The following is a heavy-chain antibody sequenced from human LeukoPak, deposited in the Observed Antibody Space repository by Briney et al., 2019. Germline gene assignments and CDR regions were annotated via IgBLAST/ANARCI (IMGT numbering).Heavy chain of an antibody. V-gene: IGHV3-30*14. Sequence: PGRSLRLSCAASGFTFSRYTMHWVRQAPGKGLEWVAVIPYDGSNEYYADSVKGRFTISRDNSKNPLYFQMNSLRAEDSAVYYCASGALFGELLGAFDIWGQGTMVTVSS. J-gene: IGHJ3*02. CDR3: ASGALFGELLGAFDI. CDR1: GFTFSRYT. D-gene: IGHD3-10*02. CDR2: IPYDGSNE.